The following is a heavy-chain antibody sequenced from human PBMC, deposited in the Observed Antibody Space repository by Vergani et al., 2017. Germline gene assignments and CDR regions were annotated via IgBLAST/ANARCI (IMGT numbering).Heavy chain of an antibody. J-gene: IGHJ5*02. D-gene: IGHD3-22*01. Sequence: QVQLVQSGAEVKKPGSSVKVSCKASGGTFSSYAISWVRQAPGQGLEWMGGIIPIFGTANYAQKFQGRVTITADESTSTAYMELSSLRSEDTAVYYCARAGQVGYYDSSGYYYRVQDNXFDPWGQGTLVTVSS. CDR2: IIPIFGTA. CDR3: ARAGQVGYYDSSGYYYRVQDNXFDP. V-gene: IGHV1-69*01. CDR1: GGTFSSYA.